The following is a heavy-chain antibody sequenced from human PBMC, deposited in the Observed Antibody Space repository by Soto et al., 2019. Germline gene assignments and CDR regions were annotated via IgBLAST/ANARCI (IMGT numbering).Heavy chain of an antibody. CDR1: GFTFSSYS. CDR3: ARDHRIVATTRYFDY. CDR2: ISSSSSYI. J-gene: IGHJ4*02. D-gene: IGHD5-12*01. V-gene: IGHV3-21*01. Sequence: EVQLVESGGGLVKAGGSLRLSCAASGFTFSSYSMNWVRQAPGKGLEWVSSISSSSSYIYYADSVKGRFTISRDNAKNSLYLQMNSLRAEDTAVYYCARDHRIVATTRYFDYWGQGTLVTVSS.